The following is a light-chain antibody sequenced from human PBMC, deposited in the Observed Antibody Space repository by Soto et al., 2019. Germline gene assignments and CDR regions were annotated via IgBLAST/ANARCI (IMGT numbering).Light chain of an antibody. CDR3: QHRHSYPIT. V-gene: IGKV1-9*01. J-gene: IGKJ5*01. CDR1: QGIGSL. Sequence: DIQLTQSPSFLSASVGDRVTITCRASQGIGSLLAWYQQKPGKAPKLLIHTASTLQSGVPSRFSGSGSGTVFTLTISSLQPEDFATYYCQHRHSYPITFGQGTRLEIK. CDR2: TAS.